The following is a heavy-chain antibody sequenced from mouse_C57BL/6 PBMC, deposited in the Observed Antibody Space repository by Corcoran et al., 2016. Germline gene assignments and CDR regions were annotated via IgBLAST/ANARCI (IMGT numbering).Heavy chain of an antibody. D-gene: IGHD3-2*02. J-gene: IGHJ2*01. CDR3: ASRQLSLDY. CDR2: INTYSGVP. CDR1: GYTFTTYG. V-gene: IGHV9-3*01. Sequence: QIQLVQSGPELKKPGETVKISCKASGYTFTTYGMSWVKQAPGKGLKWMGWINTYSGVPTYADDFKGRFAFSLETSASTAYLQINNLKNEDTATYFCASRQLSLDYWGQGTTLTVSS.